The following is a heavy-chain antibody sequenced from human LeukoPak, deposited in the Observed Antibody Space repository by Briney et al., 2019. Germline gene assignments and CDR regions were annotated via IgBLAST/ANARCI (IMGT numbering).Heavy chain of an antibody. D-gene: IGHD6-13*01. CDR3: AKYASSWFYYFDY. J-gene: IGHJ4*02. CDR1: GFTFSSYA. CDR2: VSDSGGRT. Sequence: GGSLRLSCAASGFTFSSYAVGWVRQAPGKGLEWVSAVSDSGGRTYYADSVKGRFTISRDNSKNTLFLQMNSLRADDTAVYYCAKYASSWFYYFDYWGQGTLVTVSS. V-gene: IGHV3-23*01.